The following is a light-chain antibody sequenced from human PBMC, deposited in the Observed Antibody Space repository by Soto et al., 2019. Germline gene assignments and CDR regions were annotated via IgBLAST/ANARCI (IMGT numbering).Light chain of an antibody. J-gene: IGLJ1*01. CDR2: GVV. CDR3: CSYAGGYTYL. V-gene: IGLV2-11*01. CDR1: GNDVGAYNY. Sequence: QSVLTQPRSVSGSPGQSVTISCTGTGNDVGAYNYVSWYQQHPGRPPKLLIYGVVRWPSGVPDRFSGSKSGNTASLTISGLQAEDEADYFFCSYAGGYTYLVGTGTKLTVL.